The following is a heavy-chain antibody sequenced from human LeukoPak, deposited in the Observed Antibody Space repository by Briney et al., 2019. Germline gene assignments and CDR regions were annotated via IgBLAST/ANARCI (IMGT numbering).Heavy chain of an antibody. CDR1: GYTFTSYY. CDR2: IYPSGGST. J-gene: IGHJ4*02. V-gene: IGHV1-46*01. D-gene: IGHD6-19*01. Sequence: GASVKVSCKASGYTFTSYYIHWVRQAPGQGLEWMGIIYPSGGSTSYAQKFQGRVTMTRDTSTSTVYMELSSLRSVDTAVYYCARRSITVADPFDYWGQGTLVTVSS. CDR3: ARRSITVADPFDY.